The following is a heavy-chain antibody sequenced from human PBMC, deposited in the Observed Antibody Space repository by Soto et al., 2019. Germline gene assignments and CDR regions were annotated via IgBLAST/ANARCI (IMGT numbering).Heavy chain of an antibody. CDR3: ASIPGIAAAGHDPNWFDP. D-gene: IGHD6-13*01. CDR2: INHSGST. CDR1: GGSFSGYY. V-gene: IGHV4-34*01. Sequence: QVQLQQWGAGLLKPSETLSLTCAVYGGSFSGYYWSWIRQPPGKGLEWIGEINHSGSTNYNPSLKSRVTISVETSKNQFSLKLSSVTAADTAVYYCASIPGIAAAGHDPNWFDPWGQGTLVTVSS. J-gene: IGHJ5*02.